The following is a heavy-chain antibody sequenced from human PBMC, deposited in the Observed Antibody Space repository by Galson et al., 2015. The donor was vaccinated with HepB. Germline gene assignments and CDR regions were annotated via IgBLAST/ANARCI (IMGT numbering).Heavy chain of an antibody. V-gene: IGHV3-48*02. Sequence: SLRLSCAASGFTFSIYSMNWVRQAPGKGLEWVSYISSSSSGRYYADSVKGRFTISRDNAKNSLYLQMDSLGDEDTAVYYCARETGFYPDYWGQGTLVIVSS. CDR3: ARETGFYPDY. CDR1: GFTFSIYS. CDR2: ISSSSSGR. D-gene: IGHD3-9*01. J-gene: IGHJ4*02.